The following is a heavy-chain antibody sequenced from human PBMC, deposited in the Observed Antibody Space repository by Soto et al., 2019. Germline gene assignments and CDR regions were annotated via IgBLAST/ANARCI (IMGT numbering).Heavy chain of an antibody. CDR3: ARDRNIVATIYNYYGMDV. D-gene: IGHD5-12*01. Sequence: ASVKVSFKASGGTFSSYAISWVRQAPGQGLEWMGGIIPIFGTANYAQKFQGRVTITADESTSTAYMELSSLRSEDTAVYYCARDRNIVATIYNYYGMDVWGQGTTVTVSS. CDR1: GGTFSSYA. V-gene: IGHV1-69*13. CDR2: IIPIFGTA. J-gene: IGHJ6*02.